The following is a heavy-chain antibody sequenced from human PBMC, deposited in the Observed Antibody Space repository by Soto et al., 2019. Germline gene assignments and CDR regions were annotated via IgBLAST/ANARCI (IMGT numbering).Heavy chain of an antibody. J-gene: IGHJ3*01. Sequence: QITLKESGPALVTPTQTLTLTCTFSGFSLSTRGVGVGWIRQPPGKALEWLAVIYWDDDKRYSPSLKSRLTITKDTSKNLVVLTVTNMDPVDTATYYCAHLMITFGGVIADDAFDVWGQGTMVTVSS. D-gene: IGHD3-16*02. V-gene: IGHV2-5*02. CDR3: AHLMITFGGVIADDAFDV. CDR1: GFSLSTRGVG. CDR2: IYWDDDK.